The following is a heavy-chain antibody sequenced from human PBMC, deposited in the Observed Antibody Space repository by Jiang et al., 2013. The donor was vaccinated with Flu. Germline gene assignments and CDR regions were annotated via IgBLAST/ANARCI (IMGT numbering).Heavy chain of an antibody. CDR2: IYYSGST. J-gene: IGHJ5*02. D-gene: IGHD6-19*01. CDR3: ARASSSGSFNWFDP. CDR1: GGSISSYY. Sequence: LLKPSETLSLTCTVSGGSISSYYWSWIRQPPGKGLEWIGYIYYSGSTNYNPSLKSRVTISVDTSKNQFSLKLSSVTAADTAVYYCARASSSGSFNWFDPWGQGTLVTVSS. V-gene: IGHV4-59*13.